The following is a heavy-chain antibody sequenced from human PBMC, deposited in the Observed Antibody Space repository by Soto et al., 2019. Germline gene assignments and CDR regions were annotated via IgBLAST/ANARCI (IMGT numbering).Heavy chain of an antibody. Sequence: GGSLRLSCAASGFTFSDHWMSWVRQAPAKGLEWVATIEQDGGESYYVDSVKGRITISRDNAKKSVYLEMNSLRVEDTAVYYCATFRLPDYYYYMDVWGEGTTVTVSS. D-gene: IGHD3-16*01. V-gene: IGHV3-7*01. CDR1: GFTFSDHW. CDR2: IEQDGGES. J-gene: IGHJ6*03. CDR3: ATFRLPDYYYYMDV.